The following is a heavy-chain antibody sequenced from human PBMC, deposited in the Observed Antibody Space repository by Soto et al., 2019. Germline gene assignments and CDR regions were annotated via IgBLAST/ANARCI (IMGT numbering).Heavy chain of an antibody. CDR3: ARDSLRLGGWPPRPYYYYGMDV. D-gene: IGHD6-19*01. Sequence: PSETLSLTCAVSGGSISSSNWWSWVRQPPGKGLEWIGEIYHSGSTNYNPSLKSRVTISVDKSKNQFSLKLSSVTAADTAVYYCARDSLRLGGWPPRPYYYYGMDVWGQGTTVTVS. CDR2: IYHSGST. J-gene: IGHJ6*02. V-gene: IGHV4-4*02. CDR1: GGSISSSNW.